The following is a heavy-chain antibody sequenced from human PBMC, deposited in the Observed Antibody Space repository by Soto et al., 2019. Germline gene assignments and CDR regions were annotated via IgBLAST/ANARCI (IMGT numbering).Heavy chain of an antibody. V-gene: IGHV3-23*01. Sequence: GGSLRLSCAASGFTFSSYAMSWVRQAPGKGLEWVSAISGSGGSTYYADSVKGRFTISRDNSKNTLYLQMNSLRAEDTAVYYCAKDKIQYDILTGWSYFDYWGQGTLVTVSS. J-gene: IGHJ4*02. CDR1: GFTFSSYA. D-gene: IGHD3-9*01. CDR3: AKDKIQYDILTGWSYFDY. CDR2: ISGSGGST.